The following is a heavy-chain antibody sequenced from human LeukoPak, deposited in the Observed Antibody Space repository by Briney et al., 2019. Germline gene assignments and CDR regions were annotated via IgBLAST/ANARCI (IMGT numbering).Heavy chain of an antibody. J-gene: IGHJ3*02. D-gene: IGHD6-19*01. Sequence: SGTLSLTCAVSGASINSSNWWSWVRQSPGKGLEWIGEIYHSGSTNYNPSLKSRVTISVDTSKNQFSLKLSSVTAADTAVYYCARAQSSGWYGRGVFDIWGQGTMVTVSS. CDR1: GASINSSNW. CDR2: IYHSGST. V-gene: IGHV4-4*02. CDR3: ARAQSSGWYGRGVFDI.